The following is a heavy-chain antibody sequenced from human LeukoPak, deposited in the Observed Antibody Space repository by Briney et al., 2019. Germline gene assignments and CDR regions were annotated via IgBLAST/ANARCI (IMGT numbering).Heavy chain of an antibody. Sequence: SETLSLTCTVSGGSISSHYWSWIRQPPGKGLEWLGYIYYSGSTNYNPSLKSRVTISVDTSKNQFSLKMSSVTAADTAVYYCARGLSDGYYDSSGYYPPRYYFDYWGQGTLVTVSS. CDR1: GGSISSHY. CDR3: ARGLSDGYYDSSGYYPPRYYFDY. J-gene: IGHJ4*02. D-gene: IGHD3-22*01. CDR2: IYYSGST. V-gene: IGHV4-59*11.